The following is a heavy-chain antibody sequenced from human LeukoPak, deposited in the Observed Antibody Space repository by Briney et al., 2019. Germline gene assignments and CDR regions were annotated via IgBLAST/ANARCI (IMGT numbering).Heavy chain of an antibody. J-gene: IGHJ4*02. CDR1: GYTFTSYY. CDR2: INTNTGNP. Sequence: GASVKISCKASGYTFTSYYMHWVRQAPGQGLEWMGWINTNTGNPTYAQGFTGRFVFSLDTSVSTAYLQISSLKAEDTAVYYCARDPDYGDYVFDYWGQGTLVTVSS. D-gene: IGHD4-17*01. CDR3: ARDPDYGDYVFDY. V-gene: IGHV7-4-1*02.